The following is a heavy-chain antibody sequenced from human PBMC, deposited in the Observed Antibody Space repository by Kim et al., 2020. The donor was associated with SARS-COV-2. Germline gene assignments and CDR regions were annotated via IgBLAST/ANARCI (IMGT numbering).Heavy chain of an antibody. D-gene: IGHD6-13*01. J-gene: IGHJ4*01. CDR2: ISSSGTYT. CDR1: GFTFSDSY. CDR3: ARVSVGSSSCYYFDY. V-gene: IGHV3-11*05. Sequence: GGSLRLSCAASGFTFSDSYMTWIRQAPGEGLECISYISSSGTYTISEDSVKGRFTISRDNAKNSLYLQMHSLRAEDTAAYYCARVSVGSSSCYYFDYWG.